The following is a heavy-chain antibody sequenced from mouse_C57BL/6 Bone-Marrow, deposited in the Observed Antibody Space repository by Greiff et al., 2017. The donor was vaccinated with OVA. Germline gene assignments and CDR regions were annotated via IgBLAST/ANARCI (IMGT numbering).Heavy chain of an antibody. V-gene: IGHV1-55*01. Sequence: VQLQQPGAELVKPGASVKMSCKASGYTFTSYWLTWVKQRPGQGLEWIGDIYPGSGSTNYNEKFKSKATLTVDTSSSTAYMQLSSLTSEDSAVYYCARSNYGSSYWYFDVWGTGTTVTVSS. CDR2: IYPGSGST. CDR3: ARSNYGSSYWYFDV. J-gene: IGHJ1*03. D-gene: IGHD1-1*01. CDR1: GYTFTSYW.